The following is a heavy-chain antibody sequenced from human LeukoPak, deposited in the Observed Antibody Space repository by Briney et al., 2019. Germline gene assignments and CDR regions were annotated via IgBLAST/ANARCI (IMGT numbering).Heavy chain of an antibody. CDR3: AREKGNNAFDI. CDR2: INSDGSST. J-gene: IGHJ3*02. Sequence: PGGSLRLSCAASGFTFSSYWMHWVRQAPGKRLVWVSRINSDGSSTSYADSVKGRFTISRDNAKNTLYLQMNSLRAEDTAVYYCAREKGNNAFDIWGQGTMVTVSS. CDR1: GFTFSSYW. V-gene: IGHV3-74*01.